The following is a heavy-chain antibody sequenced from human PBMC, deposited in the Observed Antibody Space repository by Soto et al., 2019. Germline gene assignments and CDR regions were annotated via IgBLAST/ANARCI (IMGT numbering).Heavy chain of an antibody. CDR2: ISSSAYT. J-gene: IGHJ4*02. D-gene: IGHD3-22*01. CDR1: GFPFSDYY. CDR3: ARNFDSGGYYSDY. Sequence: GGSLRLSCAASGFPFSDYYMSWIRQAPGEGLEWISYISSSAYTIYADSVKGRFTISGDNAKNSLFLQMTSLRVEDTAVYYCARNFDSGGYYSDYWGQGTLVTVSS. V-gene: IGHV3-11*06.